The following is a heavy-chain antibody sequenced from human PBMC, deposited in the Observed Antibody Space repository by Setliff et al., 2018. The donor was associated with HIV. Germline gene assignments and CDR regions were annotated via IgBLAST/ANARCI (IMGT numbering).Heavy chain of an antibody. J-gene: IGHJ4*02. CDR1: GVSISNYY. CDR2: ISSSGST. CDR3: ATDPTSYCTGGNCHSGRFAS. Sequence: LSLTCTVSGVSISNYYWSWIRQPPGKGLEWIGYISSSGSTNSNPSLKSRVTISVDMSNTQIFLSLTSVPAADTAVYYCATDPTSYCTGGNCHSGRFASWGQGTLVTVSS. V-gene: IGHV4-59*01. D-gene: IGHD2-15*01.